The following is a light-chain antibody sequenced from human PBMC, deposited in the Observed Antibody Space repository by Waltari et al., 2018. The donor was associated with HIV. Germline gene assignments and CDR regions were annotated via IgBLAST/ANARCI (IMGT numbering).Light chain of an antibody. CDR3: QRYGGSPPYS. V-gene: IGKV3-20*01. J-gene: IGKJ2*03. Sequence: VLTQSPGTLSFSPGDSATLPCRASQSISDTYLAWYQQKPGQAPRLLIYAASRRATGIPDRFSGSGSETDFTLTISRLQPEDFAVYYCQRYGGSPPYSFGQGTMLEIK. CDR1: QSISDTY. CDR2: AAS.